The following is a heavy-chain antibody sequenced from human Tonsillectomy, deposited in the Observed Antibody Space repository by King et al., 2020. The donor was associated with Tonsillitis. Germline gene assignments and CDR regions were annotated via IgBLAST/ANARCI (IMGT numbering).Heavy chain of an antibody. V-gene: IGHV3-30*04. Sequence: VQLVESGGGVVQPGRALRLSCAASGFIFSSNAMHWVRQAPGKGLEWVAVISYDGKTEYYADSVKGRFTISRDNSNNPVYLQMESLRGEDTAVYYCARGYGSTSYNWFDPWGQGTLVTVSS. J-gene: IGHJ5*02. CDR1: GFIFSSNA. D-gene: IGHD2-2*01. CDR2: ISYDGKTE. CDR3: ARGYGSTSYNWFDP.